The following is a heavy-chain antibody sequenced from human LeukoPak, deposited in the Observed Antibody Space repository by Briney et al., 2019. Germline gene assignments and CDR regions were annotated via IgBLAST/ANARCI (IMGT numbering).Heavy chain of an antibody. Sequence: SETLSLTCAVYGGSFSGYYWNWIRQPPGKGLEWIGEINHSRSTNYNPSLKSRVTISVDTSKNQFSLKLSSVTAADTAVYYCARDIGYTFGYDYWGQGALVTVSS. CDR1: GGSFSGYY. CDR2: INHSRST. CDR3: ARDIGYTFGYDY. V-gene: IGHV4-34*01. D-gene: IGHD5-12*01. J-gene: IGHJ4*02.